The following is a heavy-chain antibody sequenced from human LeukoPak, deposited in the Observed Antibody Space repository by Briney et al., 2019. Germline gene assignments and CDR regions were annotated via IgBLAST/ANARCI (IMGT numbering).Heavy chain of an antibody. CDR2: ISYSGST. CDR1: GGSINSYY. Sequence: PSETLSLTCTVSGGSINSYYWSWIRQPPGKGLEWIAYISYSGSTNYNPSLKSRVTISVDTSKNQFSLKLTSVTAADTAVYYCARPSSTSRWYFDLWGRGTLVTVSS. CDR3: ARPSSTSRWYFDL. V-gene: IGHV4-59*01. D-gene: IGHD2-2*01. J-gene: IGHJ2*01.